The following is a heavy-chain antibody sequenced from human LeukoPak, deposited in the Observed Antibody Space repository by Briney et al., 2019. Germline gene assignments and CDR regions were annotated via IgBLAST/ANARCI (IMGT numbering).Heavy chain of an antibody. CDR1: GFSISTKY. J-gene: IGHJ6*03. V-gene: IGHV3-53*01. D-gene: IGHD3-22*01. CDR2: VYSDGTT. CDR3: AGDTSNYYDATGYYYDYDYYYKDV. Sequence: GGSLRLSCAASGFSISTKYMSWVRQAPGKGLEWVSVVYSDGTTHYADSVEGRFTIIRDNCKDTLYLHMNSLRAEDTAVYYCAGDTSNYYDATGYYYDYDYYYKDVWGKGTTVTVSS.